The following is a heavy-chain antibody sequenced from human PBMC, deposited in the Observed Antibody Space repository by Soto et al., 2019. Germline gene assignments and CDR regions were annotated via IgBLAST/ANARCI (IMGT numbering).Heavy chain of an antibody. V-gene: IGHV3-21*06. J-gene: IGHJ4*02. D-gene: IGHD1-26*01. CDR2: IDARSNYI. CDR3: VRENEMAGATSAFEY. CDR1: GFRFNSYS. Sequence: GGSLRLSCEASGFRFNSYSMNWVRQAPQKGLEWVSLIDARSNYIYYADSVKGRFTISRDNARNSLYLQMDSLRVEDTAVYYCVRENEMAGATSAFEYWGQGTPVTVSS.